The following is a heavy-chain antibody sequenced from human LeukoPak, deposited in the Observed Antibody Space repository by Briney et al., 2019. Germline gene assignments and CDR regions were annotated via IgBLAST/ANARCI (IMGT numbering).Heavy chain of an antibody. V-gene: IGHV3-11*01. CDR3: ARQAGAAAGTNFDY. D-gene: IGHD6-13*01. CDR1: GFTFSDYY. J-gene: IGHJ4*02. CDR2: ISSSGRSI. Sequence: PGGSLRLSCAASGFTFSDYYMSWIRQAPGKGLEWVSYISSSGRSIYYADSVKGRFTISRENAKNSLFLQMNSLRAEDTAIYYCARQAGAAAGTNFDYWGQGTLVTVSS.